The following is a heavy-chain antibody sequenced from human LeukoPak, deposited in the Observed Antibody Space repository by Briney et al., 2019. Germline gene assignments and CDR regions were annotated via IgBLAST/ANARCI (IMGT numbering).Heavy chain of an antibody. CDR3: ARSPYDSSGYWLSDAFDI. J-gene: IGHJ3*02. CDR1: GFTFSSYW. V-gene: IGHV3-74*01. CDR2: INNDGSST. D-gene: IGHD3-22*01. Sequence: GGSLRLSCAASGFTFSSYWMHWVRQAPGKGLVWVSRINNDGSSTSYADSVKGRFTISRDNAKNTLYLQMNSLRAEDTAVYYCARSPYDSSGYWLSDAFDIWGQGTMVTVPS.